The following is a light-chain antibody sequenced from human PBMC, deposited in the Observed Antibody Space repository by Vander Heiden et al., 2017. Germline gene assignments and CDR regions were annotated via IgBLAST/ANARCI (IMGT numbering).Light chain of an antibody. CDR2: NGG. J-gene: IGLJ1*01. V-gene: IGLV1-44*01. CDR1: SSNIGRNS. Sequence: QSVLTQPPSASGTPGQRVTIPCSGSSSNIGRNSVDWYQQLPGTAPRLLIYNGGLRPAGVPARISGSKSGTSASLAISGLQSEDEADYYCGSWDDTLNGLYVFGGGTKVTVL. CDR3: GSWDDTLNGLYV.